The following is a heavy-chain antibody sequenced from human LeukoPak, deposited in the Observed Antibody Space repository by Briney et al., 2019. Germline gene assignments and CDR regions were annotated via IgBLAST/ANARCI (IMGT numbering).Heavy chain of an antibody. CDR1: GYTLTELS. CDR3: ASCGGDCSAVDY. CDR2: ISAYNGNT. D-gene: IGHD2-21*02. V-gene: IGHV1-18*01. J-gene: IGHJ4*02. Sequence: ASVKVSCKVSGYTLTELSMHWVRQAPGQGLEWMGWISAYNGNTNYAQKLQGRVTMTTDTSTSTAYMELRSLRSDDTAVYYCASCGGDCSAVDYWGQGTLVTVSS.